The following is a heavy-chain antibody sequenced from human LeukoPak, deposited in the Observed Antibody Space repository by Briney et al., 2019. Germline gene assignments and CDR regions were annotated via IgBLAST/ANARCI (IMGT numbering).Heavy chain of an antibody. V-gene: IGHV1-69*05. D-gene: IGHD4-23*01. CDR2: IIPIFGTA. Sequence: SVKVSCKASGGTFSSYAISWVRQAPGQGLEWMGGIIPIFGTANYAQKFQGRVTITTDESTSTAYMELSSLRSEDMAVYYCARAAPDYGGENVPFDYWGQGTLVTVSS. CDR3: ARAAPDYGGENVPFDY. CDR1: GGTFSSYA. J-gene: IGHJ4*02.